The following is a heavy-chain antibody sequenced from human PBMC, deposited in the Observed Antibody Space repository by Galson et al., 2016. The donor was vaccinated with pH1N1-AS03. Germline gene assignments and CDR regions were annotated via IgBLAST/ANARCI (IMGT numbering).Heavy chain of an antibody. Sequence: PALVKPTQTLTLTCTISGFSPTTSGMCVNWIRQPPGKALEWLARIDWDDDKYFSTSLRTRLTISRDASKNQVVLKMTNMGPLDTGTYYCARGVRPYYYAMDVWGQGTTVTVSS. CDR3: ARGVRPYYYAMDV. V-gene: IGHV2-70*11. J-gene: IGHJ6*02. CDR1: GFSPTTSGMC. CDR2: IDWDDDK.